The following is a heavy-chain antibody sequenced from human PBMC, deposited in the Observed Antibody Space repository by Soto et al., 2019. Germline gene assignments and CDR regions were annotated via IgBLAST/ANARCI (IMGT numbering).Heavy chain of an antibody. CDR1: GFTFSSYA. D-gene: IGHD3-10*01. CDR3: AKDGGLLWFADRFDP. V-gene: IGHV3-23*01. CDR2: ISGSGGST. J-gene: IGHJ5*02. Sequence: PGGSLRLSCAASGFTFSSYAMSWVRQAPGKGLEWVSAISGSGGSTYYADSVKGRFTISRDNSKNTLYLQMNSLRAEDTAVYYCAKDGGLLWFADRFDPWGQGTLVTVSS.